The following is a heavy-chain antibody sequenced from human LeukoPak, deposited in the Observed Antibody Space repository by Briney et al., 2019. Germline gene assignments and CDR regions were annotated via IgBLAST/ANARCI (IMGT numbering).Heavy chain of an antibody. D-gene: IGHD2-21*02. CDR1: GGSISSYY. J-gene: IGHJ4*02. CDR3: ARGNPYCGGDCYYY. Sequence: PSETLSLTCTVSGGSISSYYWSWIRQPPGKGLEWIGYIYYSGSTNYNPSLKGRVTISVDTSKNQFSLKLSSVTAADTAVYYCARGNPYCGGDCYYYWGQGTLVTVSS. CDR2: IYYSGST. V-gene: IGHV4-59*01.